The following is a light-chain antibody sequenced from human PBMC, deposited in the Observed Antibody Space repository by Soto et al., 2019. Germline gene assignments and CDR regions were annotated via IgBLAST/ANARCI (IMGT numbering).Light chain of an antibody. V-gene: IGLV1-51*01. CDR3: SSYTSSTTYV. CDR2: DDN. Sequence: QSVLTQPPSVSAAPGQKVTTSCSGSSSNIGGNSVSWYQQLPGTAPKLLIYDDNKRPSGIPDRFSGSKSGTSATLGITGFQTGDEADYYCSSYTSSTTYVFXTGTKGTVL. J-gene: IGLJ1*01. CDR1: SSNIGGNS.